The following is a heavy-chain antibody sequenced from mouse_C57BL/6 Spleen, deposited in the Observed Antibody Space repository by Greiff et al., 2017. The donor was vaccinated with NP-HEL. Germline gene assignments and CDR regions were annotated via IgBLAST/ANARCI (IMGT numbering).Heavy chain of an antibody. V-gene: IGHV1-62-2*01. CDR3: ARHEGAFYYFDY. Sequence: QVHVKQSGAELVKPGASVKLSCKASGYTFTEYTIHWVKQRSGQGLEWIGWFYPGSGSIKYNEKFKDKATLTADNSSSTVYMERSRVTSEDSAVDFCARHEGAFYYFDYWGQGTTLTGSS. CDR2: FYPGSGSI. CDR1: GYTFTEYT. J-gene: IGHJ2*01.